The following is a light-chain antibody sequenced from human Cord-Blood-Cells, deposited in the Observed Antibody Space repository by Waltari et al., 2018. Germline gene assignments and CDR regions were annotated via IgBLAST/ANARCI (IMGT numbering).Light chain of an antibody. Sequence: SSELTQDPAVSVALGQLVRITCQGDSLRSYYASWYQQKPGQAPVLVIYGKNNRPSGIPDRFSGSSSGNTASLTITGAQAEDEADYYCNSRESSGNHYVFGTGTKVTVL. CDR2: GKN. CDR1: SLRSYY. CDR3: NSRESSGNHYV. V-gene: IGLV3-19*01. J-gene: IGLJ1*01.